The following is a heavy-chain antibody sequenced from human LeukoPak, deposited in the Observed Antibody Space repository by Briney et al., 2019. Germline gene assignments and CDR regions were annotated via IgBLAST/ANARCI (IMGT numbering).Heavy chain of an antibody. D-gene: IGHD6-13*01. CDR3: ARDFGYSSSWYEGSYWFDP. V-gene: IGHV3-11*01. Sequence: PGGSLRLSCAASGFTFSDYYMSWIRQAPGKGLEWVSYISSSGSTIYYADSVKGRFTISRDNAKNSLYLQMNSLRAEDTAVYYCARDFGYSSSWYEGSYWFDPWAREPWSPSPQ. J-gene: IGHJ5*02. CDR2: ISSSGSTI. CDR1: GFTFSDYY.